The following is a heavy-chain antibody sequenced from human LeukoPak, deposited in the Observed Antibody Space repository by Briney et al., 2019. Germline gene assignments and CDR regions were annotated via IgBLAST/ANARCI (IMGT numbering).Heavy chain of an antibody. V-gene: IGHV3-72*01. J-gene: IGHJ6*04. CDR1: GFTFSDHY. CDR3: ARGGPTVYYYYGMDV. Sequence: GGSLRLSCAASGFTFSDHYIDWVRQAPGKGLEWVGRARNRRNGYSTQYAASVKGRFTFSRDDSENTVYLQMNSLRAEDTAVYYCARGGPTVYYYYGMDVWGKGTTVTVSS. CDR2: ARNRRNGYST. D-gene: IGHD2-21*02.